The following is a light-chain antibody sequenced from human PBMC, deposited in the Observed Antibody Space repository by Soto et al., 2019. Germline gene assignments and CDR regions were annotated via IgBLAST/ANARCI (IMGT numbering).Light chain of an antibody. CDR1: QSVRSSY. V-gene: IGKV3-20*01. CDR2: GAS. J-gene: IGKJ4*01. Sequence: EIVLTQSPGTLSLSPGERATLSCRASQSVRSSYFAWYQQKPGQAPRLLIFGASTRAPGIPDRFSGSGSGTDFTFTISKLEPEDFALFYCQQYGNSPLTLGGGTKVDIK. CDR3: QQYGNSPLT.